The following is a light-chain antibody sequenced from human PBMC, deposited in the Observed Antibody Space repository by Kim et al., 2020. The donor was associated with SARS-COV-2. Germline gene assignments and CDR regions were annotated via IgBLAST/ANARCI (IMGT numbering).Light chain of an antibody. CDR2: YVN. Sequence: GQSVTIPCTGTRSDVGGYDYVSWYQQHPGKAPKFMIYYVNKRPSGVPDRFYGSKSGNTASLTISGLQAEDEADYYCCSYAGDYTWVFGGGTQLTVL. J-gene: IGLJ3*02. V-gene: IGLV2-11*01. CDR1: RSDVGGYDY. CDR3: CSYAGDYTWV.